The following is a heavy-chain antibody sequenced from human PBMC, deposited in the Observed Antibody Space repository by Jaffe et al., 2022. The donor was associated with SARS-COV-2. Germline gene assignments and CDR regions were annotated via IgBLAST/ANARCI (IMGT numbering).Heavy chain of an antibody. J-gene: IGHJ6*03. D-gene: IGHD3-10*01. V-gene: IGHV3-9*01. CDR2: ISWNSGSI. CDR1: GFTFDDYA. CDR3: AKEPFRGAIGYYYYMDV. Sequence: EVQLVESGGGLVQPGRSLRLSCAASGFTFDDYAMHWVRQAPGKGLEWVSGISWNSGSIGYADSVKGRFTISRDNAKNSLYLQMNSLRAEDTALYYCAKEPFRGAIGYYYYMDVWGKGTTVTVSS.